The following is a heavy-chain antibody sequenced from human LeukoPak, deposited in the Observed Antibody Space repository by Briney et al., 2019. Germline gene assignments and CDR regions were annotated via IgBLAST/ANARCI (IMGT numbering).Heavy chain of an antibody. CDR1: GFTFSSYG. Sequence: GGSLRLSCAASGFTFSSYGMHWVRQAPGKGLEWVAVIWYDGSNKYYADSVKGRFTISRDNSKNTLYLQMNSLRAEDTAVYYCAKEVEAYCGGDCYPGFDYWGQRTLVTVSS. CDR3: AKEVEAYCGGDCYPGFDY. CDR2: IWYDGSNK. J-gene: IGHJ4*02. V-gene: IGHV3-33*06. D-gene: IGHD2-21*02.